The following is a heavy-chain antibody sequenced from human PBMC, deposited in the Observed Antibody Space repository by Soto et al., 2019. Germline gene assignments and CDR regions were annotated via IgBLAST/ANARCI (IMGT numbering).Heavy chain of an antibody. Sequence: QVQLQQWGAGLLKPSETLSLTCAVKGRSFSGYQWTWFRQPPGKGLEWIGEINHSGGTNYNASLESRVTISLDTSKNQFSLSLASVTAADTAVYYCARGWRAAFVHWGQGTLVTVS. D-gene: IGHD6-25*01. CDR3: ARGWRAAFVH. V-gene: IGHV4-34*01. CDR1: GRSFSGYQ. CDR2: INHSGGT. J-gene: IGHJ4*02.